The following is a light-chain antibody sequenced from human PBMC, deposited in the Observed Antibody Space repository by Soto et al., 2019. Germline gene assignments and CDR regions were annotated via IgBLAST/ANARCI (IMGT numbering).Light chain of an antibody. Sequence: DIPLTQSPSFLSASVGDRVTITCRASQGISSYLAWYQQKPGKAPKLLIYAASTLQSGVPSRFSGRGSETEFTLTISSLQPEDFATYYCQQLNSYRLTFGGGTKVEIK. CDR3: QQLNSYRLT. V-gene: IGKV1-9*01. CDR2: AAS. J-gene: IGKJ4*01. CDR1: QGISSY.